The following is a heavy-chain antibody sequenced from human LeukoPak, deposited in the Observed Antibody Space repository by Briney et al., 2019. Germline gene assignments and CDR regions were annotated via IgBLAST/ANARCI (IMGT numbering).Heavy chain of an antibody. CDR2: ITRDGSST. D-gene: IGHD3-16*01. CDR3: ARDPGYESWSPFWGGMDV. J-gene: IGHJ6*04. V-gene: IGHV3-74*01. Sequence: GGSLRLSCAASGFTFSSSWMHWVRQAPGKGLVWVSRITRDGSSTTYADSVKGRFTTSRENAKKTLYLQMDSLRDDDTAVYYCARDPGYESWSPFWGGMDVWGNGTTVIVSS. CDR1: GFTFSSSW.